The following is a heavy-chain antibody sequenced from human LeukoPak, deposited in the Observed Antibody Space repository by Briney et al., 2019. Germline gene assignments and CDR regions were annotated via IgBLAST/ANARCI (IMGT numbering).Heavy chain of an antibody. V-gene: IGHV3-30*02. CDR3: AKDGYQWPGYFDY. J-gene: IGHJ4*02. D-gene: IGHD6-19*01. Sequence: GGSLRLSCAASGFTFSSYGMHWVCQAPGKGLEWVAFIRYDGSNKYYADSVKGRFTISRDNSKNTLYLQMNSLRAEDTAVYYCAKDGYQWPGYFDYWGQGTLVTVSS. CDR1: GFTFSSYG. CDR2: IRYDGSNK.